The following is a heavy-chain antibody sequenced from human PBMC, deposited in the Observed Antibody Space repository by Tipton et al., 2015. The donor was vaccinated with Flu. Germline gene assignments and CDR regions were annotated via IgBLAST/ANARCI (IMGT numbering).Heavy chain of an antibody. CDR1: GFTFSTYS. D-gene: IGHD1-26*01. V-gene: IGHV3-48*02. CDR3: ARDRGGSYTEIDF. Sequence: SLRLSCAASGFTFSTYSMNWVRQAPGKGLEWISFISGNSGAIFYADSVKGRFTISRDNAKNSVYLQMNSLRDEDTAAYYCARDRGGSYTEIDFWGQGTLVTVSS. J-gene: IGHJ4*02. CDR2: ISGNSGAI.